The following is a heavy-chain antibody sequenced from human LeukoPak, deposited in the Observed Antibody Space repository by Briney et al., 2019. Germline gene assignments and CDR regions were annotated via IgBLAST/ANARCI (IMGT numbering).Heavy chain of an antibody. CDR2: INHSGNT. J-gene: IGHJ4*02. CDR1: GGSLSGYY. D-gene: IGHD1-26*01. CDR3: ARQGSGSSYYYYTFPY. V-gene: IGHV4-34*01. Sequence: SETLSLTCAVYGGSLSGYYWSWIRQPPGKGLEWIGEINHSGNTNYNPSLKSRVAMSVDTSKNHFYLKLSSVTAADTAVYYCARQGSGSSYYYYTFPYWGQGTLVTVSS.